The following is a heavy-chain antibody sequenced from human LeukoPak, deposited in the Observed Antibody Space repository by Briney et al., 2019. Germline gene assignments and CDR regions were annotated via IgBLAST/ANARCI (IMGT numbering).Heavy chain of an antibody. V-gene: IGHV4-59*01. CDR2: IYYSGST. D-gene: IGHD6-19*01. CDR1: GGSISTYY. Sequence: PSETLSFTCTVSGGSISTYYWSWIRQPPGKGLEWIGYIYYSGSTYNPSLKSRVTISVDTSKNQFYLKLSSVTGADTAVYYCARGGWYSHLWGQGALVTVSS. CDR3: ARGGWYSHL. J-gene: IGHJ5*02.